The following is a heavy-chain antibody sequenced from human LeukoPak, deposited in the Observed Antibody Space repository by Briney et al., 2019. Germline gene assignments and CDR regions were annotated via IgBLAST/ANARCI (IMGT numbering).Heavy chain of an antibody. CDR3: ARLAVAGWFDP. Sequence: GGSLRLSCAASGFTFSSYAMSWVRQAPGKGLEWVSSISSSSSYIYYADSVKGRFTISRDNAKNSLYLQMNSLRAEDTAVYYCARLAVAGWFDPWGQGTLVTVSS. V-gene: IGHV3-21*01. CDR1: GFTFSSYA. D-gene: IGHD6-19*01. J-gene: IGHJ5*02. CDR2: ISSSSSYI.